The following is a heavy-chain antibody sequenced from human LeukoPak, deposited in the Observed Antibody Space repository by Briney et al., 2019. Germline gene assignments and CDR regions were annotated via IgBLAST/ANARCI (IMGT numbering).Heavy chain of an antibody. CDR3: AKGILGDYVDYFDY. V-gene: IGHV3-23*01. CDR2: ISESGIRT. D-gene: IGHD4-17*01. CDR1: GFTFSIYG. J-gene: IGHJ4*02. Sequence: PGGSLRLSCAASGFTFSIYGMSWVRQAPGKGLEWVSFISESGIRTYYADSVKGRFTISRDNSKNTLFLQMNSLRADDTAVYYCAKGILGDYVDYFDYWGQGTLVTVSS.